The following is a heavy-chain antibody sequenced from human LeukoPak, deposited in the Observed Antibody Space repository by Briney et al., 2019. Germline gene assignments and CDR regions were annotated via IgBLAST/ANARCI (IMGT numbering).Heavy chain of an antibody. J-gene: IGHJ4*02. CDR3: ARDLTMVRGVTRDY. V-gene: IGHV3-48*03. CDR2: ISSSGSTI. CDR1: GFTFSSYE. D-gene: IGHD3-10*01. Sequence: GGSLRLSCAASGFTFSSYEMNWVRRAPGKGLEWVSYISSSGSTIYYADSVKGRFTISRDNAKNSLYLQMNSLRAEDTAVYYCARDLTMVRGVTRDYWGQGTLVTVSS.